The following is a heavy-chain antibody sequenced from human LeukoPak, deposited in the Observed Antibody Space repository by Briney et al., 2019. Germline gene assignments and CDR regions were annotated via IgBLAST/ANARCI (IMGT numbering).Heavy chain of an antibody. J-gene: IGHJ4*02. CDR1: GFTFSSNA. Sequence: PGGSLRLSCAASGFTFSSNAMSWVRQAPGEGLEWVSAVSGSGSSTHYADSVKGRFAISRDNSKNTLYLQMNSLRAEDTAVYYCAKTVGYSTGWGDYFDYWGQGTLVTVSS. D-gene: IGHD5-24*01. CDR3: AKTVGYSTGWGDYFDY. CDR2: VSGSGSST. V-gene: IGHV3-23*01.